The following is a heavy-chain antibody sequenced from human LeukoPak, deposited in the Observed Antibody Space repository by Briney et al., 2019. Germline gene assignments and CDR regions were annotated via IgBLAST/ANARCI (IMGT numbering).Heavy chain of an antibody. CDR2: ISGSGDNT. Sequence: GGSLRLYCAASGFTFSGFAMSWVRRTPGKGLEWVSGISGSGDNTLYADSVKGRFTISRDNSKNTLYLEMNSLRAEDTAIYYCAKMKGHPLPKYHMDVWGQGTTVTVSS. CDR3: AKMKGHPLPKYHMDV. J-gene: IGHJ6*01. CDR1: GFTFSGFA. V-gene: IGHV3-23*01. D-gene: IGHD1-14*01.